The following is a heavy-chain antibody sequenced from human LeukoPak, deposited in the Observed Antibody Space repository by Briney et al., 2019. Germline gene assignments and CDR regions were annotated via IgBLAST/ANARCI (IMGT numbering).Heavy chain of an antibody. J-gene: IGHJ4*02. CDR3: ARVIKGSLWPRDY. V-gene: IGHV3-21*04. D-gene: IGHD2-21*01. Sequence: GGSLRLSCAASGFSFHSYAITWVRQAPGKGLEWVSSISSNSAYIYYADSVKGRFTISRDNAGNSLSLQMNSLRAEDTAVYYCARVIKGSLWPRDYWGQGTLVTVSS. CDR2: ISSNSAYI. CDR1: GFSFHSYA.